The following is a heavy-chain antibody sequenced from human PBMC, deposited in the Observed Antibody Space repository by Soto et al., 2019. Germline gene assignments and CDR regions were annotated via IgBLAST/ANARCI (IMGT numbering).Heavy chain of an antibody. Sequence: SGGSLRLSCAASGFTFSGSAMHWVRQASGKGLEWVGRIRSKANSYATAYAASVKGRFTISRDDSKNTAYLQMNSLKTEDTAVYYCTRRDDILTGWSVALDPWGQGTLVTVSS. CDR2: IRSKANSYAT. D-gene: IGHD3-9*01. J-gene: IGHJ5*02. CDR3: TRRDDILTGWSVALDP. CDR1: GFTFSGSA. V-gene: IGHV3-73*01.